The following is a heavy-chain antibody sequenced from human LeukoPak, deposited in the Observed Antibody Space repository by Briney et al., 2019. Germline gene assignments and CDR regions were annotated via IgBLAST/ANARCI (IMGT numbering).Heavy chain of an antibody. D-gene: IGHD1-7*01. CDR3: ARGSYSITGTSWYYYYMDV. J-gene: IGHJ6*03. CDR2: IYYSGST. CDR1: GGSISSSSYY. Sequence: KPSETLSLTCTVSGGSISSSSYYWGWIRQPPGKGLEWIGSIYYSGSTYYNPSLKSRVTISVDTSKNQFSLKLSSVTAADTAVYYCARGSYSITGTSWYYYYMDVWGKGTTVTVSS. V-gene: IGHV4-39*07.